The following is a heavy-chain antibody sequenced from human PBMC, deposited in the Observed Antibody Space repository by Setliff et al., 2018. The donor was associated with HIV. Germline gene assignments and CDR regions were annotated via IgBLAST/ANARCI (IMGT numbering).Heavy chain of an antibody. CDR3: ARRAYCSSTTCFDN. Sequence: SCKTSGGTFSIFSITWVRQVPGKGLEWVSLIRWDGGSTYYADSVKGRFTISRDNAKNSLYLQMNSLRAEDTAVYYCARRAYCSSTTCFDNWGQGTLVTVSS. CDR1: GGTFSIFS. CDR2: IRWDGGST. J-gene: IGHJ4*02. D-gene: IGHD2-2*01. V-gene: IGHV3-48*04.